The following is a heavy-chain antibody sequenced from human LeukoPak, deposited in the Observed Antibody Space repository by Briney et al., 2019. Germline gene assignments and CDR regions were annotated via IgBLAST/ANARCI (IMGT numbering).Heavy chain of an antibody. J-gene: IGHJ4*02. Sequence: GGSLRLSCAASGFTFSSYEMNWVRQAPGKGLEWVSYISSSGSTIYYADSVKGRFTISRDNAKNSLYLQMNSLGAEDTAVYYCARDLRDGYNNYWGQGTLVTVSS. CDR2: ISSSGSTI. CDR3: ARDLRDGYNNY. CDR1: GFTFSSYE. D-gene: IGHD5-24*01. V-gene: IGHV3-48*03.